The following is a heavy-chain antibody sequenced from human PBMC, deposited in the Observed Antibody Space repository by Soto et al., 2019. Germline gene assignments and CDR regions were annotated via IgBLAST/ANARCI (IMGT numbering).Heavy chain of an antibody. CDR2: SSGSGGST. CDR1: GFTFSSYA. Sequence: EVQLLESGGGLVQPGGSLRLSCAASGFTFSSYAMSWVRQAPGKGLEWVSASSGSGGSTYYADSVKGRLTISRDHSKNAPDRQMNSLRAEDPAVHYCAKARADYYDSSGYPVDYWVQGTMFTVSS. D-gene: IGHD3-22*01. J-gene: IGHJ4*02. CDR3: AKARADYYDSSGYPVDY. V-gene: IGHV3-23*01.